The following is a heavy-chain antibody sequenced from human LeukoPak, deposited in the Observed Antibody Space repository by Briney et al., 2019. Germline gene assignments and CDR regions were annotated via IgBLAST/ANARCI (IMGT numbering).Heavy chain of an antibody. V-gene: IGHV1-46*01. CDR2: INPSVGST. J-gene: IGHJ5*02. Sequence: AAVKVSCKESGYTFTSYYMHWVRQAPGQGLEWMGIINPSVGSTSYAQKFQGRDTMTRDMTTSTVYMELSSLRSEDTALYDCVRREVAVARKSWFDPWGQGTLVTVSS. CDR1: GYTFTSYY. CDR3: VRREVAVARKSWFDP. D-gene: IGHD5-12*01.